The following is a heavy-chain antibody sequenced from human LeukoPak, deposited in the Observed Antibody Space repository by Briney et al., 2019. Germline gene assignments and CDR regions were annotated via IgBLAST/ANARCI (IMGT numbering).Heavy chain of an antibody. D-gene: IGHD1-26*01. Sequence: GGSLRLSCAASGFTFTHYCMSWVRQAPGKGLEWVANIKQDESEKDYVDSVKGRFTISRDNAKNSLYLQMNSLRAEDTAVYYCARGGARYFDYWGQGALVTVS. V-gene: IGHV3-7*01. J-gene: IGHJ4*02. CDR2: IKQDESEK. CDR3: ARGGARYFDY. CDR1: GFTFTHYC.